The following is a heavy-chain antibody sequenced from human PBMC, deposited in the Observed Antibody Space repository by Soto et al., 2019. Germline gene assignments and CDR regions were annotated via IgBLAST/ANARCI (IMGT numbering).Heavy chain of an antibody. V-gene: IGHV3-30*18. D-gene: IGHD6-6*01. CDR3: AKEIAARPDYYYGMDV. CDR2: ISYDGSNK. CDR1: GFTFSSYG. Sequence: QVQLVESGGGVVQPGRSLRLSCAASGFTFSSYGMHWVRQAPGKGLEWVAVISYDGSNKYYADSVKGRFTISRDNSKNTLYLQMNSLRAEDTAVYYCAKEIAARPDYYYGMDVW. J-gene: IGHJ6*01.